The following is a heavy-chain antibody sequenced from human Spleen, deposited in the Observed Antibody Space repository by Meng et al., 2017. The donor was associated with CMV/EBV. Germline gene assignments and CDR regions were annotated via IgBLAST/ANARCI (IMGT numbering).Heavy chain of an antibody. CDR1: GFIFSSYS. D-gene: IGHD3-3*01. V-gene: IGHV3-21*01. J-gene: IGHJ6*02. CDR2: ISSSSSYI. Sequence: GGSLRLSCAASGFIFSSYSMNWVRQAPGKGLEWVSSISSSSSYIYYADSVKGRFTISRDDAKNSLYLQMNSLRAEDTAVYYCARDVDHYDFWSGYYSYYYYYGMDVWGQGTTVTVSS. CDR3: ARDVDHYDFWSGYYSYYYYYGMDV.